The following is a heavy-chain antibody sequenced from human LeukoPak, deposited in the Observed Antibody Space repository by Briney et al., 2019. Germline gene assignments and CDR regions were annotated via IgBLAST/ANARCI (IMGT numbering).Heavy chain of an antibody. J-gene: IGHJ4*02. CDR2: INPNSGGT. CDR3: ARVRYNWNQNSGFDY. V-gene: IGHV1-2*06. Sequence: ASVKVSCKASGYTFTGYYMHWVRQAPGQRLEWMGRINPNSGGTNYAQKFQGRVTMTRDTSISTAYMELSRLRSDDTAVYYCARVRYNWNQNSGFDYWGQGTLVTVSS. D-gene: IGHD1-20*01. CDR1: GYTFTGYY.